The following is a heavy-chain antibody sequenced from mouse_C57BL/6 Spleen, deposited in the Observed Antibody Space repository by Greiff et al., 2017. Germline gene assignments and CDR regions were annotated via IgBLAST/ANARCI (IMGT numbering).Heavy chain of an antibody. CDR3: ARSDGYSFAY. D-gene: IGHD2-3*01. Sequence: DVKLQESGPELVKPGASVKIPCKASGYTFTDYNMDWVKQSHGKSLEWIGDINPNNGGTIYNQKFKGKATLTVDKSSSTAYMELRSLTSEDTAVYYCARSDGYSFAYWGQGTLVTVSA. CDR2: INPNNGGT. J-gene: IGHJ3*01. V-gene: IGHV1-18*01. CDR1: GYTFTDYN.